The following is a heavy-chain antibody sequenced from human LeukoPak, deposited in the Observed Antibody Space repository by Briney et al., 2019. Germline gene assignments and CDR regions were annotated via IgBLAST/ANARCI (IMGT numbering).Heavy chain of an antibody. Sequence: PGESLRLSCAASGFSFSNYDMHWVRQAPGKGLEWVAVIWYDGSNKYYADSVKGRFTISRDNSKNTLYLQMNSLRVEDTAVYYCARGDPTVTTKQNFDYWGQGTLVTVSS. CDR2: IWYDGSNK. D-gene: IGHD4-17*01. CDR3: ARGDPTVTTKQNFDY. J-gene: IGHJ4*02. CDR1: GFSFSNYD. V-gene: IGHV3-33*01.